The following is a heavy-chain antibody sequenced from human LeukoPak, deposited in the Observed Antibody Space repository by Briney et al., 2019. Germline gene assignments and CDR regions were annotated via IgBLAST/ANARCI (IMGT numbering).Heavy chain of an antibody. Sequence: GGSLRLSCAVSGFTLTSHGVSWVRQAPGKGLEWVSIITGTGGRYYGDSVKGRFILSRDNSKNTVYMQMSSLRAEDTATYYCAKDYCRDGNCPFPFLDSWGQGTPVTVSS. CDR2: ITGTGGR. D-gene: IGHD2-15*01. J-gene: IGHJ4*02. CDR3: AKDYCRDGNCPFPFLDS. CDR1: GFTLTSHG. V-gene: IGHV3-23*01.